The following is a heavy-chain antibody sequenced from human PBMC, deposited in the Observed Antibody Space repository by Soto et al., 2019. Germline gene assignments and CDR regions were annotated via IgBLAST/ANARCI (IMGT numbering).Heavy chain of an antibody. V-gene: IGHV3-23*01. CDR1: GFTFSSYA. Sequence: PGGSLRLSCAASGFTFSSYAMSWVRQAPGKGLEWVSAISGSGGSTYYADSVKGRFTISRDNSKNTLYLQMNSLRAEDTAVYYCAKDSHGFLEWSYYFDYWGQGTLVTVSS. D-gene: IGHD3-3*01. J-gene: IGHJ4*02. CDR2: ISGSGGST. CDR3: AKDSHGFLEWSYYFDY.